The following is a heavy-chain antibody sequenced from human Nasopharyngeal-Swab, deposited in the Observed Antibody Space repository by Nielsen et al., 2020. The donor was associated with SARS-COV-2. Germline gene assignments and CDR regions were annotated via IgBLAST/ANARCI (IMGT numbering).Heavy chain of an antibody. CDR1: GFTFRNYW. Sequence: GESLKISCVASGFTFRNYWMHWVRQAPGRGLEWVSRVTSDGSGADYADSLRGRFTISRDNARDTLYLQMSSLRAEDTAVYYCSRFSVTTAGDYWGQGTLVTVSS. CDR2: VTSDGSGA. CDR3: SRFSVTTAGDY. V-gene: IGHV3-74*01. J-gene: IGHJ4*02. D-gene: IGHD4-17*01.